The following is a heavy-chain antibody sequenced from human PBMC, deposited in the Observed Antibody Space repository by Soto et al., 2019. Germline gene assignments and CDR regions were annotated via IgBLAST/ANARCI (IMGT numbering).Heavy chain of an antibody. D-gene: IGHD4-17*01. CDR3: TKTRDYGDYLTGAFYYYALDV. V-gene: IGHV1-3*01. CDR2: INAGNGNT. J-gene: IGHJ6*02. Sequence: ASVKVSCKASGYTFTTYAIHWVRQAPGQRPGWMGWINAGNGNTKYSQKFQGRVAITRDTTASTAYMDLISLRSEDTAVYYCTKTRDYGDYLTGAFYYYALDVWGQGTTVTVS. CDR1: GYTFTTYA.